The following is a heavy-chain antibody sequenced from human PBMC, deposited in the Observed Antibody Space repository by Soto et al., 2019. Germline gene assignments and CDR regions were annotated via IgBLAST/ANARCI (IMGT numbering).Heavy chain of an antibody. V-gene: IGHV4-30-4*08. D-gene: IGHD3-22*01. CDR3: ARAGLVSSGYYQYFQH. Sequence: KTSETLSLTCTVSGDSISSGDYYWSWIRQPPGKGLEWIGYISYSGTTYYNPSLKSRVTISIDTSKNQFYLKLTSVTAADTAVYYCARAGLVSSGYYQYFQHWGQGSLVTVSS. CDR2: ISYSGTT. J-gene: IGHJ1*01. CDR1: GDSISSGDYY.